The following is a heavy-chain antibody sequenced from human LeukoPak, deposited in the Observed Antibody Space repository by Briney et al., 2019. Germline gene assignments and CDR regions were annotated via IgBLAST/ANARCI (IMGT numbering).Heavy chain of an antibody. CDR3: ARDGGSNNYWFDP. J-gene: IGHJ5*02. V-gene: IGHV4-34*01. CDR1: GGSFSVYY. Sequence: PPETLSLTCTVYGGSFSVYYWIWIRQPPGKGLEWIGEINHSGRTNYNPSLKSRVTISVDTSKNEFSLKLSSVTAADTAVYYCARDGGSNNYWFDPWGQGTLVTVSS. CDR2: INHSGRT. D-gene: IGHD4-23*01.